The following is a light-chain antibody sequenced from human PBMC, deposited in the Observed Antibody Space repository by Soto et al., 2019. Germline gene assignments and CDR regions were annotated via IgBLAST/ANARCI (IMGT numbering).Light chain of an antibody. J-gene: IGLJ2*01. CDR3: QSYDSSLSGSVV. V-gene: IGLV1-40*01. CDR2: GNS. CDR1: SSNIGAGYD. Sequence: QSVLTQLPSVSGAPGQRVTISCTGSSSNIGAGYDVHWYQQLPGTAPKLLIYGNSNRPSGVPDRFSGSKSGTSASLAITGLQAEDAADYYCQSYDSSLSGSVVFGGGTKLTVL.